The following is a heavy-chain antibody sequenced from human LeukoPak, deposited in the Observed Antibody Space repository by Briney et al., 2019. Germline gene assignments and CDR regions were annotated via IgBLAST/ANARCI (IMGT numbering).Heavy chain of an antibody. CDR3: AIDLAQWLAGAYYYYGMDV. D-gene: IGHD6-19*01. Sequence: GGSLRLSCAASGFIFSSYAMSWVRQAPGKGLEWVSAISGSGGSTYYADSVKGRFTISRDNSKNTLYLQMNSLRAEDTAVYYCAIDLAQWLAGAYYYYGMDVWGQGTTVTVSS. CDR1: GFIFSSYA. J-gene: IGHJ6*02. V-gene: IGHV3-23*01. CDR2: ISGSGGST.